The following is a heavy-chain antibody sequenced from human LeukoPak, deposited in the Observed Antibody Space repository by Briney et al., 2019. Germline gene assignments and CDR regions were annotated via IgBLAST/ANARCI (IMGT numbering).Heavy chain of an antibody. CDR2: LWNDGSNE. D-gene: IGHD5-18*01. J-gene: IGHJ4*02. Sequence: GGSVRLLCAASGFTFSSYGMHWARQAPGKGLEWVAVLWNDGSNEYYAHSVKGRFTISSDNSMNTLYLQMNSLRSEDTAVYYCAGGNGNSYGYLDSWGQGILVTVSS. V-gene: IGHV3-33*01. CDR1: GFTFSSYG. CDR3: AGGNGNSYGYLDS.